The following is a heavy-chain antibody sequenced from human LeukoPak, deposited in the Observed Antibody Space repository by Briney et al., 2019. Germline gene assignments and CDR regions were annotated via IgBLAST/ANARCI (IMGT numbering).Heavy chain of an antibody. CDR2: IIPIFGIA. V-gene: IGHV1-69*04. CDR3: ARDLGDGGSCCLWYYGMDV. Sequence: SVKVSCKASGGTFSSYAISWVRQAPGQELEWMGRIIPIFGIANYAQKFQGRVTITADKSTSTAYMELSSLRSEDTAVYYCARDLGDGGSCCLWYYGMDVWGQGTTVTVSS. D-gene: IGHD2-15*01. CDR1: GGTFSSYA. J-gene: IGHJ6*02.